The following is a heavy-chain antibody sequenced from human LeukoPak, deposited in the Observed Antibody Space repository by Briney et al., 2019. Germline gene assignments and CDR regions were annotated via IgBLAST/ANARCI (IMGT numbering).Heavy chain of an antibody. CDR3: ARVIVGATTSEWDDY. V-gene: IGHV1-18*01. CDR2: ISGYNGKT. Sequence: ASVKVSCKASGDTFTNYGISWVRQAPGQGLEWMGWISGYNGKTTYAQKFQGRVTMTTDTSTSTAYMELRSLRSDDTAVYYCARVIVGATTSEWDDYWGQGTLVTVSS. J-gene: IGHJ4*02. D-gene: IGHD1-26*01. CDR1: GDTFTNYG.